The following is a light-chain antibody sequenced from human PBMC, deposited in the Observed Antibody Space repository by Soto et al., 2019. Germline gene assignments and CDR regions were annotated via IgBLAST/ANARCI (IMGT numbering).Light chain of an antibody. Sequence: DIQMTQSPSTLSASVGDRVTITCRTSQSINNWLAWYQLRPGKAPNLLIYRASRLQSGVPSRFSGSGSGTEFTLPISSLQPDDFVTYYCQQSNSFPFTFGQGTKLEIK. CDR2: RAS. V-gene: IGKV1-5*03. CDR3: QQSNSFPFT. J-gene: IGKJ2*01. CDR1: QSINNW.